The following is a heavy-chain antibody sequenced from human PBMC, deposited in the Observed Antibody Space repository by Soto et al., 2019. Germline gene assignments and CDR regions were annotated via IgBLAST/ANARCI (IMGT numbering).Heavy chain of an antibody. CDR3: ARERITGTTVVYYYGMDV. Sequence: PGGSLRLSCAASGFTFSSYEMNWVRQAPGKGLEWVSYISSSGSTIYYADSVKGRFTISRDNAKNSLYLQMNSLRAEDTAVYYCARERITGTTVVYYYGMDVWGQGTTVTVSS. V-gene: IGHV3-48*03. CDR2: ISSSGSTI. D-gene: IGHD1-7*01. CDR1: GFTFSSYE. J-gene: IGHJ6*02.